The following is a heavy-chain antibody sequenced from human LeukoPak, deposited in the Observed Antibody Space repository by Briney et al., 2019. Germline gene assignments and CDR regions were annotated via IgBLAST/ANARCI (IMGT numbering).Heavy chain of an antibody. Sequence: GGSLRLSCAASGFTFSVSVMHWVRQAPGKGLEYVSVISSNGGSTSYANSVKGRFTISRDNSKNTLYLQMGSLRAEDMAVYYCARDLSGGGLDYWGQGTLVTVAS. CDR2: ISSNGGST. V-gene: IGHV3-64*01. CDR1: GFTFSVSV. D-gene: IGHD3-10*01. CDR3: ARDLSGGGLDY. J-gene: IGHJ4*02.